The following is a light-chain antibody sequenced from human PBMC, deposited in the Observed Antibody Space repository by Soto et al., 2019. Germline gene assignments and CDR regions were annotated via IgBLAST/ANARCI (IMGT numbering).Light chain of an antibody. CDR3: QQYENRPT. V-gene: IGKV1-33*01. J-gene: IGKJ5*01. CDR1: QNINNY. CDR2: DAS. Sequence: IEMTQSPSSLSASVGDRVTITCQASQNINNYLNWYQQKPGRAPKLLIYDASNLEAGVPSRFRGSGSGTDFTFTISRLQPEDIATYYCQQYENRPTFGQGTRLAIK.